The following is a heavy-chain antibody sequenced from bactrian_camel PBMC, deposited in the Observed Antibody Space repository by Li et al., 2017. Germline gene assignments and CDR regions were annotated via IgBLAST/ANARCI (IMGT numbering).Heavy chain of an antibody. CDR1: GYTYSTFC. D-gene: IGHD4*01. Sequence: VQLVESGGGSVQAGGSLRLSCTGSGYTYSTFCMSWVRQAPGKGLEWVSSINRGGTTTIYADSVKGRFTISRDNAKNTLYLQLNSLKTEDTAMYYCTKAWKNTDYSTRGQGTQVTVS. CDR2: INRGGTTT. J-gene: IGHJ4*01. V-gene: IGHV3S42*01. CDR3: TKAWKNTDYST.